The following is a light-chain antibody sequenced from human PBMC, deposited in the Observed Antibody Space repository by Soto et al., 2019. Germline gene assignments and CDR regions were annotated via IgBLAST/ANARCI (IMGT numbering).Light chain of an antibody. CDR1: QSVSTN. V-gene: IGKV3-15*01. J-gene: IGKJ2*01. CDR2: GAS. Sequence: EMVMTQSPATLSVSPGERATLSCRASQSVSTNLAWYQQKSGQAPRLLFYGASTRAAGIPARFSGSGSGTEFTLPISSLQSEDFAVYYCQQSNNWPPYTFGQGTKLEIK. CDR3: QQSNNWPPYT.